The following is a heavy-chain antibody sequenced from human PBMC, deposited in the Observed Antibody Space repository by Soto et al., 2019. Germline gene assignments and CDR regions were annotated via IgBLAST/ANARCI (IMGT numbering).Heavy chain of an antibody. CDR2: SYSGGNT. V-gene: IGHV3-53*01. J-gene: IGHJ5*01. CDR1: GFTVSSNS. CDR3: AKGYGAGSYFCDS. D-gene: IGHD3-10*01. Sequence: DVQLVESGGGLVQPGESLRLSCAVSGFTVSSNSMTWVRQAPGKGLEWVSVSYSGGNTYYADSVKGRFTLSRDNFRNTLYLQMNRLRAEDTAVYYCAKGYGAGSYFCDSWGQGTLVTVSS.